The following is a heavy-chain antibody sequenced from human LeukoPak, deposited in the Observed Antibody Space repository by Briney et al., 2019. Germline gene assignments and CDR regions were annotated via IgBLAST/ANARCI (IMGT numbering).Heavy chain of an antibody. J-gene: IGHJ4*02. Sequence: GASVKVSCKASGYTFTSNYMYWVRQAPGQRLEWMGIINPSGGTTRYAQKFQGRVTMTRDTSISTAYMELSRLRSDDTAVYYCARDRAYGSGSYGGYWGQGTLVTVSP. V-gene: IGHV1-46*01. CDR1: GYTFTSNY. D-gene: IGHD3-10*01. CDR3: ARDRAYGSGSYGGY. CDR2: INPSGGTT.